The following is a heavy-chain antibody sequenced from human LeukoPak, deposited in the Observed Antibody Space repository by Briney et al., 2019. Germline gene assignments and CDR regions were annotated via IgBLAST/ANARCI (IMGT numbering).Heavy chain of an antibody. CDR2: ISSSSSTI. CDR3: ARDRRWFGGDY. Sequence: GGSLRLSCAASGFTFSSYSMNWVRQAPGKGLEWVSYISSSSSTIYYADSVKGRFTISRDNAKNSLYLQMNSLRAEDTAVYYCARDRRWFGGDYWGQGTLVTVSS. CDR1: GFTFSSYS. D-gene: IGHD3-10*01. V-gene: IGHV3-48*04. J-gene: IGHJ4*02.